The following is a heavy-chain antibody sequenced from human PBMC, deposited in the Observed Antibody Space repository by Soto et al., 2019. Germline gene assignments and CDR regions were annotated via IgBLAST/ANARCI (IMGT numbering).Heavy chain of an antibody. CDR2: MSTSNGNT. J-gene: IGHJ5*02. CDR1: GYTFTSYD. CDR3: ARGRNWVEP. Sequence: QVQLVQSGAEVKKPGASVKVSCKASGYTFTSYDISWVRQAPGQGLEWMGWMSTSNGNTNYAQKLQGTVSITTDTSTSTANMQLMSLRSDDTAVYFSARGRNWVEPWGQGRVVTVS. V-gene: IGHV1-18*01.